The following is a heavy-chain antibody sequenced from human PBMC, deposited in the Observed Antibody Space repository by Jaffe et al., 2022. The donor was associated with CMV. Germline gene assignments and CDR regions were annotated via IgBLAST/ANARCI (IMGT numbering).Heavy chain of an antibody. CDR2: IYYSGST. Sequence: QLQLQESGPGLVKPSETLSLTCTVSGGSISSSSYYWGWIRQPPGKGLEWIGSIYYSGSTYYNPSLKSRVTISVDTSKNQFSLKLSSVTAADTAVYYCASHPVDCSSGGSCYGLEDAFDIWGQGTMVTVSS. CDR3: ASHPVDCSSGGSCYGLEDAFDI. V-gene: IGHV4-39*01. J-gene: IGHJ3*02. CDR1: GGSISSSSYY. D-gene: IGHD2-15*01.